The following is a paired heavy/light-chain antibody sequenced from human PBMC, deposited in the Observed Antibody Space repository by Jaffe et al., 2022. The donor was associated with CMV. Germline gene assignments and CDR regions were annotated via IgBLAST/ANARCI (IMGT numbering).Heavy chain of an antibody. V-gene: IGHV4-59*08. Sequence: QVQLQESGPGLVKPSETLSLTCAVSGGSISDFYWSWIRQPPEKGLEWIGYIHNSGTTNYNPSLMSRVTISLDTSKSQFSLRLNSVTAADTAVYYCARHPGLRSSKFDSWGQGTLVTVSS. CDR3: ARHPGLRSSKFDS. CDR1: GGSISDFY. CDR2: IHNSGTT. D-gene: IGHD4-17*01. J-gene: IGHJ4*02.
Light chain of an antibody. J-gene: IGKJ1*01. Sequence: DIQMTQSPSSLSASVGDRVIITCRASQSIAVYLNWYQHKPGKAPNLLIYAASSLQSGVPSRFSGSGSGTDFTLTISSLQREDFATYYCHQSYSSPWTFGQGTKVE. CDR3: HQSYSSPWT. CDR2: AAS. V-gene: IGKV1-39*01. CDR1: QSIAVY.